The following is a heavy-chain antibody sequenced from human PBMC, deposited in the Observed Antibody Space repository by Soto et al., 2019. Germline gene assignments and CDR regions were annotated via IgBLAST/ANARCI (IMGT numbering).Heavy chain of an antibody. Sequence: GASVKVSCKVSGYTLTELSMHWVRQAPGKGLEWMGGFDPEDGETIYAQKFQGRVTMTEDTSTDTAYMELSSLRSEDTAVYYCATLPSYSSGWYSVYFDYWGQGTLVTGSS. V-gene: IGHV1-24*01. CDR3: ATLPSYSSGWYSVYFDY. CDR1: GYTLTELS. J-gene: IGHJ4*02. D-gene: IGHD6-19*01. CDR2: FDPEDGET.